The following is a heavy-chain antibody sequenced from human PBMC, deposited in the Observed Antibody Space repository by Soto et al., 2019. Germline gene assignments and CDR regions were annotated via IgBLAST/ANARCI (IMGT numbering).Heavy chain of an antibody. Sequence: ASVKVSCKASGYTFTSYGISWVRQAPGQGLEWMGWISAYNGNTNYAQKLQGRVTMTTDTSTSTAYMELRSLRSHDTAVYYCARDGYCSGGSCHTHAFDIWGQGTMVTVSS. J-gene: IGHJ3*02. D-gene: IGHD2-15*01. V-gene: IGHV1-18*01. CDR1: GYTFTSYG. CDR2: ISAYNGNT. CDR3: ARDGYCSGGSCHTHAFDI.